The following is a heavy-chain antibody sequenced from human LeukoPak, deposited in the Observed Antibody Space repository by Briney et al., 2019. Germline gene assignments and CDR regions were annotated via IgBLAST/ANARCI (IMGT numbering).Heavy chain of an antibody. J-gene: IGHJ4*02. V-gene: IGHV3-30*04. CDR2: ISYDGSNK. CDR3: AREGVRGAEFDY. D-gene: IGHD3-10*01. CDR1: GFTFSSYA. Sequence: QSGRSLRLSCAASGFTFSSYAMHWVRQAPGKGLEWVAVISYDGSNKYYADSVKGRFTISRDNSKNTLYLQMNSLRAEDTAVYYCAREGVRGAEFDYWGQETLVTVSS.